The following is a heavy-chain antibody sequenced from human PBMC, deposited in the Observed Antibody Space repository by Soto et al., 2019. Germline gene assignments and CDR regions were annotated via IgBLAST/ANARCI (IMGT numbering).Heavy chain of an antibody. J-gene: IGHJ6*04. CDR3: AITYYDFDV. CDR2: VSRNGINT. V-gene: IGHV3-64*01. D-gene: IGHD3-3*01. Sequence: EEQLVQSGGGLVQPGGSLRRSCAASGFSFSSYDLFWVRQAPGKGLEYVSAVSRNGINTYYANSVKGRFTISRDNSKNIMYLQMGTLRAEDMAVYYCAITYYDFDVWGKGTTVIVSS. CDR1: GFSFSSYD.